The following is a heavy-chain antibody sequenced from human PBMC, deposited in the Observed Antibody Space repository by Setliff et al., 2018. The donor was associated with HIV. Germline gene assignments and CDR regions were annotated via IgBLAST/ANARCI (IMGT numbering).Heavy chain of an antibody. V-gene: IGHV1-69*13. Sequence: SVKVSCKASGGTFNSYAINWVRQAPGQGLEWVGGIIPVFGTANYAQNFQGRVTITADESTSTAYMELSSLRSEDTAVYYCARGMYSSGWYDAFDIWGQGTMVTVS. J-gene: IGHJ3*02. D-gene: IGHD6-19*01. CDR1: GGTFNSYA. CDR3: ARGMYSSGWYDAFDI. CDR2: IIPVFGTA.